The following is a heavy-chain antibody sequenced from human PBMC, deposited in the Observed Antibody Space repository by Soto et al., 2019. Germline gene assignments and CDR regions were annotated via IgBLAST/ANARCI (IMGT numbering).Heavy chain of an antibody. CDR3: ARYFSDDYGDFDAFDI. V-gene: IGHV1-18*01. D-gene: IGHD4-17*01. Sequence: GSVKVSCKASCYTFTSYGISWARQAPGQGLEWMGWISAYNGNTNYAQKLQGRVTMTTDTSTSTAYMELRSLRSDDTAMYYCARYFSDDYGDFDAFDIWGQGTMVTVSS. CDR2: ISAYNGNT. J-gene: IGHJ3*02. CDR1: CYTFTSYG.